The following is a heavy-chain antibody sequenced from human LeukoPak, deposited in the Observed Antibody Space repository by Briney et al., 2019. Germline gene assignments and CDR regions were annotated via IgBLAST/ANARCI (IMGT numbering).Heavy chain of an antibody. Sequence: ASVKVSCKASGGTFSSYAISWVRQAPGQGLEWMGGIIPIFGTANYARKFQGRVTITTDESTSTAYMELSSLRSEDTAVYYCARGDDFWSGYSPAPYYYYMDVWGKGTTVTVSS. CDR1: GGTFSSYA. J-gene: IGHJ6*03. CDR2: IIPIFGTA. CDR3: ARGDDFWSGYSPAPYYYYMDV. V-gene: IGHV1-69*05. D-gene: IGHD3-3*01.